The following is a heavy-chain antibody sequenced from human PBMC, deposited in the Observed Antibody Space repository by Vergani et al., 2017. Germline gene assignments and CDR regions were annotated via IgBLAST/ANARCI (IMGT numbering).Heavy chain of an antibody. CDR3: EIVTDYYDSSGYYLDY. CDR1: GYSLTELT. J-gene: IGHJ4*02. CDR2: FDPEHGEV. Sequence: QVQLVQSGSEVRKPGASVKVSCHVSGYSLTELTIHWVPQAPGKGLEWMGGFDPEHGEVTFAHHIQGRVTMTEDRSTDTAYMELSSLRPENTALYYCEIVTDYYDSSGYYLDYWGQGTLVTVSS. D-gene: IGHD3-22*01. V-gene: IGHV1-24*01.